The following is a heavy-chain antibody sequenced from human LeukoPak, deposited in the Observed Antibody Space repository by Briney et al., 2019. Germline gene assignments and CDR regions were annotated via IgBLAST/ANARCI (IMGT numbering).Heavy chain of an antibody. J-gene: IGHJ5*02. D-gene: IGHD5-18*01. CDR1: GFTFDDYA. V-gene: IGHV3-9*01. Sequence: GGSLRLSCAASGFTFDDYAMPWVRQAPGKGLEWVSGISWNSGSIGYADSVKGRFTISRDNAKNSLYLQMNSLRAEDTALYYCAKGSRGYSYGYVGNWFDPWGQGTLVTVSS. CDR2: ISWNSGSI. CDR3: AKGSRGYSYGYVGNWFDP.